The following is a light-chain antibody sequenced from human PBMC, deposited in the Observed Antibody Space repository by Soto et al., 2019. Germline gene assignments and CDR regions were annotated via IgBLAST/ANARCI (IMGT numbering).Light chain of an antibody. J-gene: IGKJ4*01. CDR1: QSVGSY. Sequence: EIVLTQSPATLSLSPGEGATLSCRASQSVGSYLAWYQQKPGQAPRRLIYHASNRATGIPARFSGSGSGTDFTLTISSLEPEDFAVYYCQQRSHWPPLTFGGGTKVEIK. V-gene: IGKV3-11*01. CDR3: QQRSHWPPLT. CDR2: HAS.